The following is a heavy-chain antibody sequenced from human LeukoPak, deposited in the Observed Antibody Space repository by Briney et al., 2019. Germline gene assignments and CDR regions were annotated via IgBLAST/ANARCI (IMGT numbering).Heavy chain of an antibody. V-gene: IGHV3-64*01. D-gene: IGHD3-3*01. CDR3: ARGYDFWSGYWSHSDY. CDR1: GFTFSSYA. J-gene: IGHJ4*02. Sequence: GGSLRLSCAASGFTFSSYAMHWVRQAPGRGLEYVSAISSNGGSTYYANSVKGRFTISRDNSKNTLYLQMGSLRAEDMAVYYCARGYDFWSGYWSHSDYWGQGTLVTVSS. CDR2: ISSNGGST.